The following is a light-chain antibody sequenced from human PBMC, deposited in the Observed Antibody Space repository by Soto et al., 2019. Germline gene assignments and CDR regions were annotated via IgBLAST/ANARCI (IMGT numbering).Light chain of an antibody. CDR3: CSYAGSSTSWV. CDR2: EVS. Sequence: QSALTQPASVSGSPGQSITISCTGTSSDVGSYNLVSWYQQHSGKAPKLMIYEVSKRPSGVSNRFSGSKSVNTASLTISGLQAEDEAEYYCCSYAGSSTSWVFGGGTKLTVL. J-gene: IGLJ3*02. CDR1: SSDVGSYNL. V-gene: IGLV2-23*02.